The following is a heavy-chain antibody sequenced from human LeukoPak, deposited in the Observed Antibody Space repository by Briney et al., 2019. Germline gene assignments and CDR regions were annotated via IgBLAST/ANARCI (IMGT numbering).Heavy chain of an antibody. D-gene: IGHD3-3*01. CDR1: GVSFSGYY. Sequence: SETLSLTCAVYGVSFSGYYWSWIRQPPGKGLEWIGEINHSGSANYNPSLKSRVTISVDTSKNQFSLKLSSVTAADTAVYYCAREGPSNGYYRRWFDPWGQGTLVTVSS. V-gene: IGHV4-34*01. CDR2: INHSGSA. J-gene: IGHJ5*02. CDR3: AREGPSNGYYRRWFDP.